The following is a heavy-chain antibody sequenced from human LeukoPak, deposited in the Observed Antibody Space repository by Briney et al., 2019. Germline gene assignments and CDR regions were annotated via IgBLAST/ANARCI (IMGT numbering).Heavy chain of an antibody. V-gene: IGHV3-33*01. CDR1: GFTFSSYG. Sequence: PGGSLRLSCAASGFTFSSYGMHWVRQAPGKGLEWVAVIWFDGSNKYYADSVKGRFTISRDNSKNTLYLQMNSLRAEDTAVYYCARVSYYDSSGPCDYWGQGTLVTVSS. J-gene: IGHJ4*02. CDR2: IWFDGSNK. CDR3: ARVSYYDSSGPCDY. D-gene: IGHD3-22*01.